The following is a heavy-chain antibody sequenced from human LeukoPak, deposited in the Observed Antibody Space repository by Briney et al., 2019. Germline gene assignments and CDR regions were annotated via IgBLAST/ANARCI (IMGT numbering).Heavy chain of an antibody. CDR2: IYTSGST. Sequence: SETLSLTCTVSGGSISSGSYYWSWIRQPAGKGLEWIGRIYTSGSTNYNPSLKSRVTISVDTSKNLFSLKLSSVTAADTAVYCARDRPATENWYFDLWGRGTLVTVSS. V-gene: IGHV4-61*02. CDR1: GGSISSGSYY. D-gene: IGHD1-26*01. J-gene: IGHJ2*01. CDR3: ARDRPATENWYFDL.